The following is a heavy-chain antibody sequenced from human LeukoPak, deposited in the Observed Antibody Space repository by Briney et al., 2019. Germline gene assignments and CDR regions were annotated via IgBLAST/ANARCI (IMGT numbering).Heavy chain of an antibody. D-gene: IGHD6-19*01. CDR2: IYYSGST. Sequence: PSETLSLTCTVSGGSISSYYWSWIRQPPGKGLEWIGYIYYSGSTNYNPSFKSRVTISVDTSKNQFSLKLSSVTAADTAVYYCARDPGYSSGWYSIGDWGQGTLVTVSS. CDR1: GGSISSYY. V-gene: IGHV4-59*01. CDR3: ARDPGYSSGWYSIGD. J-gene: IGHJ4*02.